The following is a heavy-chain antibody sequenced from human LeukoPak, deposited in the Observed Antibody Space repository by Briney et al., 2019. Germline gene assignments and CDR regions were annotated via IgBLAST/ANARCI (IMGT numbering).Heavy chain of an antibody. V-gene: IGHV3-23*01. D-gene: IGHD2-2*01. CDR1: GFTFSSYA. CDR2: ISGSGGST. J-gene: IGHJ6*03. Sequence: PGGSLRLSCAASGFTFSSYAMSWVRQAPGKGLEWVSAISGSGGSTYYADSVKGRFTISRDNSKNTLYLQMNSLRAEDTAVYYCAKASPPSVKYCSSTSCYHYYYYYMDVWGKGTTVTVSS. CDR3: AKASPPSVKYCSSTSCYHYYYYYMDV.